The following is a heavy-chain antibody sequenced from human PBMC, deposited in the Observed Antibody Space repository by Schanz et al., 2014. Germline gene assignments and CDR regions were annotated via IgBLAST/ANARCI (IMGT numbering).Heavy chain of an antibody. CDR1: GFMFSSYG. J-gene: IGHJ3*01. CDR3: TTDNGHFAFDF. Sequence: QVQLVESGGGVVQPGRSLRLSCAASGFMFSSYGMHWVRQAPGKGLEWVGVISYDGSKKSYADSVKGRFTISRDNSKNTLFLQMNSLETEDTAVYYCTTDNGHFAFDFWGQGTMVTVSS. CDR2: ISYDGSKK. V-gene: IGHV3-33*08. D-gene: IGHD2-8*01.